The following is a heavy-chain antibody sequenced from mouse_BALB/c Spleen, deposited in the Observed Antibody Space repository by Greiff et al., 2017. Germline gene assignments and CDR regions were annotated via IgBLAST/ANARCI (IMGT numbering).Heavy chain of an antibody. CDR3: ASLTFGAMDY. J-gene: IGHJ4*01. CDR2: IWSGGST. V-gene: IGHV2-2*02. Sequence: QVQLQQSGPGLVQPSQSLSITCTVSGFSLTSYGVHWVRQSPGKGLEWLGVIWSGGSTDYNASFISRLSISKDNSNSQVFFKMNILQANDTAIYYCASLTFGAMDYWGQGASVTVSS. CDR1: GFSLTSYG. D-gene: IGHD4-1*01.